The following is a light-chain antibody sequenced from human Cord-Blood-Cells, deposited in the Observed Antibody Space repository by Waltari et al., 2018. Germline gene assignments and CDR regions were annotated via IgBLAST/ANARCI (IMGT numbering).Light chain of an antibody. CDR2: SNN. CDR1: SSNIGSNT. CDR3: AAWDDSLNGWV. J-gene: IGLJ3*02. V-gene: IGLV1-44*01. Sequence: QSVLTQPPSASGTPGQRVTISCSGSSSNIGSNTVNWYQQLPGTAPKLLIYSNNQRPSGVPDRFSGSKSGASASRAIGGLQSEDEADYYCAAWDDSLNGWVFGGGTKLTVL.